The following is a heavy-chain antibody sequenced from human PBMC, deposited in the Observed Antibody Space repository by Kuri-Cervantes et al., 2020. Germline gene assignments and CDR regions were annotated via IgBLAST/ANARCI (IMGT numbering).Heavy chain of an antibody. J-gene: IGHJ5*02. D-gene: IGHD2-21*01. V-gene: IGHV1-46*01. CDR2: INPSGGST. CDR3: ARSGTVVDP. Sequence: ASVKVSCKASGYTFTSYYMHWVRQAPGQGLEWMGIINPSGGSTSYAQKFQGRVTITADESTSTAYMELSSLRSEDTAVYYCARSGTVVDPWGQGTLVTVSS. CDR1: GYTFTSYY.